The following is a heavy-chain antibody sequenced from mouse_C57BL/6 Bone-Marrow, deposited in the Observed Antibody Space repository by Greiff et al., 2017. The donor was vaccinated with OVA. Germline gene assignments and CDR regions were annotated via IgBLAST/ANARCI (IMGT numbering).Heavy chain of an antibody. Sequence: QVQLQQPGPELVKPGASVKMSCKASGYTFTSYWITWVKQRPGQGLEWIGDIYPGSGSTNYNEKFKSKATLNVDTSSSTAYMQLSSLTSEDSAVYYCARGGICMDYWGQGTSVTVSS. V-gene: IGHV1-55*01. D-gene: IGHD1-1*02. CDR2: IYPGSGST. J-gene: IGHJ4*01. CDR1: GYTFTSYW. CDR3: ARGGICMDY.